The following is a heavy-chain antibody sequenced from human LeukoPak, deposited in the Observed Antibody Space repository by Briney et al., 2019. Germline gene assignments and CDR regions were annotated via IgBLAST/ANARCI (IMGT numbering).Heavy chain of an antibody. CDR3: ARVRRYCSSTSCYNFDY. D-gene: IGHD2-2*02. CDR1: GGSISSGDYY. Sequence: SETLSLTCTVSGGSISSGDYYWSWIRQPPGKGLEWIVYIYYSGSTYYNPSLKSRVTISVDTSKNQFSLKLSSVTAADTAVYYCARVRRYCSSTSCYNFDYWGQGTLVTVSS. J-gene: IGHJ4*02. V-gene: IGHV4-30-4*01. CDR2: IYYSGST.